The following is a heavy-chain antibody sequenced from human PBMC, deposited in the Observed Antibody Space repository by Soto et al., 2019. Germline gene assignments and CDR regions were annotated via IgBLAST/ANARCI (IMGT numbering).Heavy chain of an antibody. CDR2: ISYDGSNK. Sequence: GGSVRLSFAASGLTLSRSGMHWVRQAPGKELEWVAVISYDGSNKYYADSVKGRFTNSRDNSKNTLYLQMNSLRAEYTAVYYCAKVMALEWLLSPIDYEGQGTLVTVSS. D-gene: IGHD3-3*01. J-gene: IGHJ4*02. CDR3: AKVMALEWLLSPIDY. CDR1: GLTLSRSG. V-gene: IGHV3-30*18.